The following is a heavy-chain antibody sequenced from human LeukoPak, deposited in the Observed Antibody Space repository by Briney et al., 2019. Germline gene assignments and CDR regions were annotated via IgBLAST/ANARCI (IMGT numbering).Heavy chain of an antibody. V-gene: IGHV1-8*01. Sequence: ASVKVSCKASGYTFTSYDINWVRQATGQGLEWMGWMNPNSGNTGYAQKFQGRVTMTRNTSISTAYMELRSLRSDDTAVYYCAREPQGYSYGSYYCGMDVWGQGTTVTVSS. CDR3: AREPQGYSYGSYYCGMDV. D-gene: IGHD5-18*01. J-gene: IGHJ6*02. CDR2: MNPNSGNT. CDR1: GYTFTSYD.